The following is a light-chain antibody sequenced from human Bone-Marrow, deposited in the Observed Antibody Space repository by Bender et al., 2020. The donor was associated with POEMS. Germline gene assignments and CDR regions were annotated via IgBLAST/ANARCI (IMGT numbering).Light chain of an antibody. CDR2: DVS. J-gene: IGLJ3*02. V-gene: IGLV2-11*01. Sequence: QSALTQPRSVSGSPGQSVTISCTGTSSDVGDYNYVSWYQHHPGKAPKLMIYDVSKRPSGVPDRFSGSKSGNTASLTISGLQAEDEADYHCCSYAGSNTLVFGGGTKVTVL. CDR3: CSYAGSNTLV. CDR1: SSDVGDYNY.